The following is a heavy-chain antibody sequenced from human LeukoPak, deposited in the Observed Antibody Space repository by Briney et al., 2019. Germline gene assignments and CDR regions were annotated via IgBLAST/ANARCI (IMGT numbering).Heavy chain of an antibody. CDR2: IYPSDSNT. Sequence: GESLKISCKGSGYSFTSYWIGWVRQMPGKDLEWMGIIYPSDSNTRYSPSFQGQVTISADKSISTAYLQWTSLKASDTAMYYCARWLIDTASDYWGQGTLVTVSS. CDR1: GYSFTSYW. D-gene: IGHD5-18*01. V-gene: IGHV5-51*01. J-gene: IGHJ4*02. CDR3: ARWLIDTASDY.